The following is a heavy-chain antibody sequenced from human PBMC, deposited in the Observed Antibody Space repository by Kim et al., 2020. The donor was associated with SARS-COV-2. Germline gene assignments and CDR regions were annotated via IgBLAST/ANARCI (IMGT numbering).Heavy chain of an antibody. CDR1: GGSFSGYY. CDR3: ARGDIVVEGIGYDYYYGMDV. Sequence: SETLSLTCAVYGGSFSGYYWSWIRQPPGKGLEWIGEINHSGSINYNPSLKSRVTISVDTSENQFSLKLSSVTAADTAVYYCARGDIVVEGIGYDYYYGMDVWGQGTTVTVSS. D-gene: IGHD2-15*01. V-gene: IGHV4-34*01. J-gene: IGHJ6*02. CDR2: INHSGSI.